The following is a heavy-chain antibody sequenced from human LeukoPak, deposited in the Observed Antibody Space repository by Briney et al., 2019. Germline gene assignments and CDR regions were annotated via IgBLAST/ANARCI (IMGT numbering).Heavy chain of an antibody. CDR1: GDAIIDDS. Sequence: SETLSLTCTVSGDAIIDDSWSWIRQPPGKGLEWIGYIYEGGSANYNPSLRSRVTISLDTSKNQFSLQLNSVTPEDTAVYYCARDLGCFDYWGQGTLVTVSS. J-gene: IGHJ4*02. D-gene: IGHD3-10*01. V-gene: IGHV4-59*12. CDR3: ARDLGCFDY. CDR2: IYEGGSA.